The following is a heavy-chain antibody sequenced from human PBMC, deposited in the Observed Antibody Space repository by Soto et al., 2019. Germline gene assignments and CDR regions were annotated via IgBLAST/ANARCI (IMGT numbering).Heavy chain of an antibody. CDR2: IKHDTSEA. V-gene: IGHV3-7*03. D-gene: IGHD3-16*02. CDR3: ARDGLLFSGPYRPSRFDY. Sequence: DVQLVESGGGLVQPGRSLRLPCAASGFKFSDYWMSWVRQAPGKGLEWVGNIKHDTSEAHYADSVKGRFTITRDNIKNFLFLQMNGLRSDDTASYYCARDGLLFSGPYRPSRFDYWGLGTLVTVSS. J-gene: IGHJ4*02. CDR1: GFKFSDYW.